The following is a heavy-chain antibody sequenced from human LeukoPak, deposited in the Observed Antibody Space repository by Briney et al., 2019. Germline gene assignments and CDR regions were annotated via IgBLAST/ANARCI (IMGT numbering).Heavy chain of an antibody. V-gene: IGHV1-24*01. CDR3: ATRPAHVAFDI. Sequence: GASVKVSCTVSGYTLTELSMHWVRPAPGKGLEWMGGFDPEDGETIYAQKFQGRVTMTEDTSTDTAYMELSSLRSEDTAVYYCATRPAHVAFDIWGQGTMVTVSS. CDR2: FDPEDGET. J-gene: IGHJ3*02. CDR1: GYTLTELS.